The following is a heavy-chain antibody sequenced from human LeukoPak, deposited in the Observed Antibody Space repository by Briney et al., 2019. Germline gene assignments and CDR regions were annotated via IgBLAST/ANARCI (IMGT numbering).Heavy chain of an antibody. D-gene: IGHD3-16*02. CDR1: GYTFTSYG. V-gene: IGHV1-18*01. CDR3: AREGYDYVWGSYRRHNWFDP. J-gene: IGHJ5*02. Sequence: GASVKVSCKASGYTFTSYGISWVRQAPGQGLEWMGWISAYNGNTNYAQKLQGRVTMTTDTSTSTAYMELRSLRSDDTAVYYCAREGYDYVWGSYRRHNWFDPWGQGTLVTASS. CDR2: ISAYNGNT.